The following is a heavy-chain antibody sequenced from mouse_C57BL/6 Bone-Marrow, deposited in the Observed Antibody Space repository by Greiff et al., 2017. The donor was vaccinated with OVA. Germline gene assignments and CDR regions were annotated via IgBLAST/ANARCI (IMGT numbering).Heavy chain of an antibody. Sequence: DVHLVESGGGLVQPGESLKLSCESNEYEFPSHDMSWVRKTPEERLELVAAINSDGGSTYYPDTMERRFIISRDNTKKTLDLQMSSLRSEDTALYYGARKGWLLRTYWGQGTRVTVSA. CDR3: ARKGWLLRTY. D-gene: IGHD2-3*01. CDR2: INSDGGST. J-gene: IGHJ3*01. V-gene: IGHV5-2*01. CDR1: EYEFPSHD.